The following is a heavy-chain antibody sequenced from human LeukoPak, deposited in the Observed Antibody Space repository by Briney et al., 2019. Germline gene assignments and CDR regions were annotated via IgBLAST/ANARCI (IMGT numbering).Heavy chain of an antibody. Sequence: PSETLSLTCIVSGGSMRSASYYWDWIRQPPGKGLEWIGTIYYDGSTPHYTPSLKSRVTMFVDTAKNHFSLNLSSVTAADTAVYYCAGQGGGVALDYWGQGMLVTVSS. CDR3: AGQGGGVALDY. CDR2: IYYDGSTP. CDR1: GGSMRSASYY. V-gene: IGHV4-39*01. D-gene: IGHD2-8*01. J-gene: IGHJ4*02.